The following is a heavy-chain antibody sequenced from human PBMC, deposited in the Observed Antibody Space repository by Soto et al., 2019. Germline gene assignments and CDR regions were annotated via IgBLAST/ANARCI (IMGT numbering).Heavy chain of an antibody. CDR2: ISAYNGNT. D-gene: IGHD3-10*01. J-gene: IGHJ6*02. V-gene: IGHV1-18*01. Sequence: ASVKVSCQASGYTFTSYGISWVRQAPGQGLEWRGWISAYNGNTNYAQKLQGRVTMTTDTSTSTAYMELRSLRSDDTSVYFCARGAFFGDHYYCYGMYVWGQGSTVTVSS. CDR1: GYTFTSYG. CDR3: ARGAFFGDHYYCYGMYV.